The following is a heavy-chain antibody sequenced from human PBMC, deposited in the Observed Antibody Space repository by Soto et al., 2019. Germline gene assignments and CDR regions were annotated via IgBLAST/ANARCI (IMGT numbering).Heavy chain of an antibody. CDR3: ARATLYGVIIYAMDV. CDR2: IIPIFTTT. D-gene: IGHD3-3*01. Sequence: QVQLVQSGAEVKKPGSSVKVSCKASGGTFSNYAISWVRQAPGQGLEWMGEIIPIFTTTHYAQKFQGRVTIIADESTRTAYMELRSLSSEDTAVYYCARATLYGVIIYAMDVWGQGTTVTVSS. V-gene: IGHV1-69*12. CDR1: GGTFSNYA. J-gene: IGHJ6*02.